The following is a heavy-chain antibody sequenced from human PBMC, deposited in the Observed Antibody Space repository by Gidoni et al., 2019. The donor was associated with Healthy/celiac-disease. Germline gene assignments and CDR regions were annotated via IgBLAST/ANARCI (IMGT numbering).Heavy chain of an antibody. V-gene: IGHV1-2*06. D-gene: IGHD2-15*01. CDR3: ARRVAAGSYYFDY. CDR2: INPNSGGT. Sequence: QVPLVQSGAEVTKPGASVTVSCKASGYTFTGYYMHWVRQAPGQGLEWMGRINPNSGGTNYAQKFQGRVTMTRDTSISTAYMELSRLRSDDTAVYYCARRVAAGSYYFDYWGQGTLVTVSS. CDR1: GYTFTGYY. J-gene: IGHJ4*02.